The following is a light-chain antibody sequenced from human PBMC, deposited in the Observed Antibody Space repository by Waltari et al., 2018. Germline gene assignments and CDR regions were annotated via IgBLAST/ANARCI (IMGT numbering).Light chain of an antibody. V-gene: IGLV1-44*01. CDR2: SNN. CDR1: SPNLGRNP. CDR3: AAWDDSLNAVL. J-gene: IGLJ2*01. Sequence: QSVLTQPPSASGTPGQRVTIPCSGSSPNLGRNPVTWYQQLPGTAPKLLIYSNNQRPSGVPDRFSGSKSGTSASLAISGLQSEDEADYYCAAWDDSLNAVLFGGGTKLTVL.